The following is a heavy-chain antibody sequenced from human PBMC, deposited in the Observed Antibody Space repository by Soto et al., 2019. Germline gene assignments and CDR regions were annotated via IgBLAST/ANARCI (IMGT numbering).Heavy chain of an antibody. V-gene: IGHV3-23*01. CDR2: ISGSGVTT. CDR1: GFAFSSYA. J-gene: IGHJ4*02. Sequence: GGSLRLSCAASGFAFSSYAMSWVRQAPGKGLEWVSGISGSGVTTFYTDSVKGRFTISRDNSKNTLYLQINSLRAEDTAVYHCAKGWGLFGDWLLYWGQGTLVTVSS. D-gene: IGHD3-10*02. CDR3: AKGWGLFGDWLLY.